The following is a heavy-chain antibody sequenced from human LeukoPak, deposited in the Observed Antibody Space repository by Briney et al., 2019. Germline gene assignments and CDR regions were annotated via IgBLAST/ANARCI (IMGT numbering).Heavy chain of an antibody. CDR1: GGSISSYY. Sequence: PSETLSLNCTVSGGSISSYYWSWIRQPPGKGLEWIGYIYYSGSTNYNPSFKSRVTISVDTSKNQFSLKLSSVTAADTGVYYCAREASDHAFDIWGEGTMVTVSS. CDR2: IYYSGST. CDR3: AREASDHAFDI. V-gene: IGHV4-59*01. J-gene: IGHJ3*02.